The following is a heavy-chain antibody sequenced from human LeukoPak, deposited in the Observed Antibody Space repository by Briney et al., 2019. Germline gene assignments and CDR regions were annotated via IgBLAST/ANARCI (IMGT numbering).Heavy chain of an antibody. Sequence: PSETLSLTCAVYGGSFSGFYWSWIRQPPGKGLEWIGEINHSGSTNYNPSLKSRVTISVHTSKNQFSLKLSSVTAADTAVYYCASPNDYGDYAGFDYWGQGTLVTVSS. D-gene: IGHD4-17*01. CDR2: INHSGST. CDR1: GGSFSGFY. J-gene: IGHJ4*02. CDR3: ASPNDYGDYAGFDY. V-gene: IGHV4-34*01.